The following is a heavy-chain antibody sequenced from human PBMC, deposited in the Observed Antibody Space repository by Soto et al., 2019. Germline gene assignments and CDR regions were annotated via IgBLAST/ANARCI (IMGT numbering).Heavy chain of an antibody. V-gene: IGHV4-59*12. J-gene: IGHJ5*02. CDR1: DGSISSYY. Sequence: SETLSLTCTVSDGSISSYYWGWIRQPPGKGLEWIGYIFYTGSTNYNPSLKSRVTISVDTSKNQFSLKLSSVTAADTAVYYCARRMAGELNWFDPWGQGTLVTVSS. CDR3: ARRMAGELNWFDP. CDR2: IFYTGST. D-gene: IGHD6-19*01.